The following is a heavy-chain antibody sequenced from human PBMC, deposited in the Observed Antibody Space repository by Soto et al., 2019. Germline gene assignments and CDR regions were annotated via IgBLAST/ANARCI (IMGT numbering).Heavy chain of an antibody. CDR3: ARDVGYCSGGSCYPLENFDY. D-gene: IGHD2-15*01. V-gene: IGHV1-3*01. Sequence: ASVKVSCKASGYTFTSYAMHWVRQAPGQRLEWMGWIDAGNGNTKYSQKFQGRVTITRDTSASTAYIELSSLRSEDTAVYYCARDVGYCSGGSCYPLENFDYWGQGTLVTVSS. J-gene: IGHJ4*02. CDR2: IDAGNGNT. CDR1: GYTFTSYA.